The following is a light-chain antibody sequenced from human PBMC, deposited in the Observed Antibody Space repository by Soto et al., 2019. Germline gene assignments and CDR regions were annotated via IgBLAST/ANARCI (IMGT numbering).Light chain of an antibody. CDR3: QQYDNLPPLT. V-gene: IGKV1-33*01. CDR2: DAY. J-gene: IGKJ4*01. Sequence: DIQMTQSPSSLSASVGDRVTITCQASQDISNYLNWYQQKPGKAPKLLIYDAYNLDTGVPSRFSGSGSGTDFTFTISSLQPEDIATYYCQQYDNLPPLTVGGGTKVEIK. CDR1: QDISNY.